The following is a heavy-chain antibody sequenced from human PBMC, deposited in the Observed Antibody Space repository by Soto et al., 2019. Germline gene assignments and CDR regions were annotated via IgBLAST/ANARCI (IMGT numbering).Heavy chain of an antibody. CDR2: IYNSGST. CDR3: ARGSSIAARPFDY. J-gene: IGHJ4*02. CDR1: GGSTSSGDNY. V-gene: IGHV4-30-4*01. D-gene: IGHD6-6*01. Sequence: QVQLQESGPGLVKPSQTLSLTCTVSGGSTSSGDNYWSWIRQPPGKGLEWIGYIYNSGSTYYNPSVKSRVTISVDTSKNQFSLKLSSVTAADTAVYYCARGSSIAARPFDYWGQGTLVTVSS.